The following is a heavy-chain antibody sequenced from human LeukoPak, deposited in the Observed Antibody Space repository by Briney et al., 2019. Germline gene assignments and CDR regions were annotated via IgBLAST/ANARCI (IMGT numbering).Heavy chain of an antibody. CDR3: ARDGYCSGGSCYLDY. Sequence: GRSLRLSCAASGFTFSSYAMHWVRQAPGKGLEWVAVISYDGSNKHYADSVKGRSTISRDNSKNTLYLQMNSLRAEDTAVYYCARDGYCSGGSCYLDYWGQGTLVTVSS. CDR1: GFTFSSYA. D-gene: IGHD2-15*01. J-gene: IGHJ4*02. V-gene: IGHV3-30*04. CDR2: ISYDGSNK.